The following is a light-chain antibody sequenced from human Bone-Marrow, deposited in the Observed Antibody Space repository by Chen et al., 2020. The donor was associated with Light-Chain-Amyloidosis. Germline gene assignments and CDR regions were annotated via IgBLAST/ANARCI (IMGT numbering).Light chain of an antibody. CDR3: SSYTITNTLV. Sequence: QSALTPPASVSGSTGEAITISCTGTSSDGGGDNHVSWYQQHPDKAPKLMIYEVTNRPSWVPDRFSGSKSDNTASLTISGLQTEDEADYFCSSYTITNTLVFGSGTRVTVL. CDR1: SSDGGGDNH. J-gene: IGLJ1*01. V-gene: IGLV2-14*01. CDR2: EVT.